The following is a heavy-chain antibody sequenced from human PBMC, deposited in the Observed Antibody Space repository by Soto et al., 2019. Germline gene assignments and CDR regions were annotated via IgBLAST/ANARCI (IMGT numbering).Heavy chain of an antibody. D-gene: IGHD5-12*01. CDR2: IHYYGIT. V-gene: IGHV4-39*01. CDR3: ARQERWLPPGPFDI. CDR1: GGSISSADYY. J-gene: IGHJ3*02. Sequence: PSETLSLTCTVSGGSISSADYYWGWIRQPPGKGLEWIGTIHYYGITYYNPSLQSRVTITVDTSENQFSLRLTSVTAADTAIYFCARQERWLPPGPFDIWGQGTTVT.